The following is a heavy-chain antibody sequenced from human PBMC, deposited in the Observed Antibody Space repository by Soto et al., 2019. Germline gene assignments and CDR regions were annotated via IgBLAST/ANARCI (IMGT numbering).Heavy chain of an antibody. J-gene: IGHJ4*02. V-gene: IGHV1-18*04. CDR1: GYTFSSYG. CDR2: ISVFDGDT. D-gene: IGHD2-8*02. CDR3: ERAPRLDYGTGGDLGY. Sequence: QVQLVQSGAEVKKPGASVRVSCKASGYTFSSYGISWVRQAPGQGLEWVGWISVFDGDTTYAQKFHGRVTMTTDTTKTTASTDLTNLRCVESAEKSFERAPRLDYGTGGDLGYWGQGTLVTVSS.